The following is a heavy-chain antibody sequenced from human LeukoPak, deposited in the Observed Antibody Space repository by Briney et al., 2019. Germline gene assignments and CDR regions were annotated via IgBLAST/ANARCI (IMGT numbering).Heavy chain of an antibody. CDR1: GYSISSGYY. D-gene: IGHD4-23*01. J-gene: IGHJ4*02. V-gene: IGHV4-38-2*02. CDR3: ARENHDYGGNFDY. CDR2: IYHSGST. Sequence: SETLSLTCAVSGYSISSGYYWGWIRQPPGKGLEWIGRIYHSGSTYYNPSLKSRVTISVDTSKNQFSLKLSSVTAADTAVYYCARENHDYGGNFDYWGQGTLVTVSS.